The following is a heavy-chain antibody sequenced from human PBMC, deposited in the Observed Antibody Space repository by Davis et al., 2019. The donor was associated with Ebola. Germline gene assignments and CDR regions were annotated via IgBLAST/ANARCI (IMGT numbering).Heavy chain of an antibody. V-gene: IGHV1-2*02. CDR3: ARAGQQWRIRDAFDI. CDR1: GYTFTGYY. CDR2: INPNSGGT. Sequence: ASVKVSCKASGYTFTGYYMHWVRQAPGQGLEWMGWINPNSGGTNYAQKFQGRVTMTRDTSISTAYMELSRLRSDDTAVYYCARAGQQWRIRDAFDIWGQGTMVTVSS. J-gene: IGHJ3*02. D-gene: IGHD6-19*01.